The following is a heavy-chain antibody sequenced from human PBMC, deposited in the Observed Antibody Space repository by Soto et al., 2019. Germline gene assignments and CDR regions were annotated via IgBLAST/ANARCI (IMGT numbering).Heavy chain of an antibody. CDR3: ARRWGMSAFDV. Sequence: QLQLQQLRAGLWKPLETLSLTCNVSGGSLSGYYWSWIRQTPGKGLEWIGEVHNGGRTNYNPSLQGRISASRDTVENSFSLNITSVTAADTAVYYCARRWGMSAFDVWGQGTIVSVSS. D-gene: IGHD3-16*01. CDR1: GGSLSGYY. V-gene: IGHV4-34*01. J-gene: IGHJ3*01. CDR2: VHNGGRT.